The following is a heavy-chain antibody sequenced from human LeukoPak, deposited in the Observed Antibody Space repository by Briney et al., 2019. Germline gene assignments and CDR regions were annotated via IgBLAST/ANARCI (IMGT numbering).Heavy chain of an antibody. J-gene: IGHJ4*02. CDR3: AKDDHGGSGWRDYFDY. CDR2: ISGSGSST. Sequence: GGSLRLSCVASGLSISRYAMSWVRQAPGKGLEWVSTISGSGSSTYYADSVKGRFTISRDSSKNTLYLQMNCLRAEDTAVYYCAKDDHGGSGWRDYFDYWGQGTLVTVSS. CDR1: GLSISRYA. V-gene: IGHV3-23*01. D-gene: IGHD6-19*01.